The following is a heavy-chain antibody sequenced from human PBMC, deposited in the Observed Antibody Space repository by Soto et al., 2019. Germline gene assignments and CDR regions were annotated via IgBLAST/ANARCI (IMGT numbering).Heavy chain of an antibody. V-gene: IGHV3-33*01. CDR2: IWYDGSNK. Sequence: PGGSLRLSCAASGFTFSSYGMHWVRQAPGKGLEWVAVIWYDGSNKYYADSVKGRFTISRDNSKNTLYLQTNSLRAEDTAVYYCGREYRSSSFGYWGRGTLVGV. J-gene: IGHJ4*02. D-gene: IGHD6-6*01. CDR3: GREYRSSSFGY. CDR1: GFTFSSYG.